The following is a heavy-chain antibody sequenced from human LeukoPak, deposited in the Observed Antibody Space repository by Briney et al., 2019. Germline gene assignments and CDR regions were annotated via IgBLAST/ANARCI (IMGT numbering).Heavy chain of an antibody. CDR1: GGSISSSSYY. Sequence: PSETLSLTCTVSGGSISSSSYYWGWIRQPPGKGLEGIGSIYYSGSTYYNPSLKSRVTISVDTSKSQFSLKLSSVTAADTAVYYCARSGSSSWYGGSWFDPWGQGTLVTVSS. V-gene: IGHV4-39*01. CDR2: IYYSGST. J-gene: IGHJ5*02. CDR3: ARSGSSSWYGGSWFDP. D-gene: IGHD6-13*01.